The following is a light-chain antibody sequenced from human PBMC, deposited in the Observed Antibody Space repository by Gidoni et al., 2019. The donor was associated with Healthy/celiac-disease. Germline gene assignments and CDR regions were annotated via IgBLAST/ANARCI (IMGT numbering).Light chain of an antibody. V-gene: IGKV3-11*01. J-gene: IGKJ1*01. CDR1: QSVSSY. CDR3: QQRSNWPWT. CDR2: DAA. Sequence: LVLTQSPATLSLSPWERATLSCRASQSVSSYLAWYQQKPGQAPRLLIYDAANRATGIPARFSGSGSGTDFTLTISSLEPEDFAVYYCQQRSNWPWTFGQXTKVEIK.